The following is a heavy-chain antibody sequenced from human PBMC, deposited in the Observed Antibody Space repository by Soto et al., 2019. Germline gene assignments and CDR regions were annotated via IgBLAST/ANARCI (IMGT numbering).Heavy chain of an antibody. CDR1: GYSFTNYG. Sequence: ASVKVSCKASGYSFTNYGFSWVRQAPGQGLEWIGWISSYNGNTNYAQKVQGRLTLTTDTSTSTGYMELRSLTYDDTAVYYCARVRSSAAGTRREYLDYWGQGTLVTVSS. J-gene: IGHJ4*02. CDR3: ARVRSSAAGTRREYLDY. V-gene: IGHV1-18*04. D-gene: IGHD6-13*01. CDR2: ISSYNGNT.